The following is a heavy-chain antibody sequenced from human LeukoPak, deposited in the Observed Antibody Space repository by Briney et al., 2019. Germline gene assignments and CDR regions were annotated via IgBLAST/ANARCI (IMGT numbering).Heavy chain of an antibody. CDR2: ISYDGSNK. D-gene: IGHD5-24*01. CDR3: ARETRVRWTDY. J-gene: IGHJ4*02. V-gene: IGHV3-30*04. CDR1: GFTFSSYA. Sequence: GRSLRLSCSASGFTFSSYAMHWVRQAPGKGLGWVAVISYDGSNKYYADSVKGRFTISRDNAKNSLYLQMNSLRAEDTAVYYCARETRVRWTDYWGQGILVTVSS.